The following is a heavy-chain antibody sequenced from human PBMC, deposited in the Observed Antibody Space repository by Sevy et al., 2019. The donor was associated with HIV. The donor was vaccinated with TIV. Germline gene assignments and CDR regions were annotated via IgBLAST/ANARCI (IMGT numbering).Heavy chain of an antibody. V-gene: IGHV1-46*01. CDR1: GYTFTDYY. CDR3: ARVDSCGGDCYYFDY. Sequence: ASGKVSCTASGYTFTDYYIHWVRQAPGQGLECMGIINPNGGGTNYAQSFQGRVTMTRDTSTSTVYMELSSLRSEDSAVYYCARVDSCGGDCYYFDYWGQGTLVTVSS. CDR2: INPNGGGT. J-gene: IGHJ4*02. D-gene: IGHD2-21*02.